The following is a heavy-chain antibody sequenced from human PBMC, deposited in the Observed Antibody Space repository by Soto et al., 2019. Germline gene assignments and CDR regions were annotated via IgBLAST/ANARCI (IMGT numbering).Heavy chain of an antibody. J-gene: IGHJ5*02. CDR3: ARVQTGWFDP. CDR2: IYYSGST. Sequence: ASETLSLTCTVSGGSISSYYCSWLRQPPGKGLEWIGYIYYSGSTNYNPSLKSRVTISVDTSKNQFSLKLSSVTAADTAVYYCARVQTGWFDPWGQGTLVTVSS. V-gene: IGHV4-59*01. CDR1: GGSISSYY.